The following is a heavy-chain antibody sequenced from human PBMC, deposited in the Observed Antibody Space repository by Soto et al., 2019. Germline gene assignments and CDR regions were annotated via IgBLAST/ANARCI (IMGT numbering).Heavy chain of an antibody. V-gene: IGHV4-30-2*06. CDR2: INHFENT. CDR1: GASISYGGFS. CDR3: VRGGGYDAFDH. J-gene: IGHJ4*02. D-gene: IGHD5-12*01. Sequence: QLQLQESGSGVVRTSETLSLTCTVFGASISYGGFSWSWIRQSPGKGLEWIGYINHFENTYFPPSFKSRLSMSIDRSRNKFSLNLSSVTAADMAVYYCVRGGGYDAFDHWGQGVPVTVSS.